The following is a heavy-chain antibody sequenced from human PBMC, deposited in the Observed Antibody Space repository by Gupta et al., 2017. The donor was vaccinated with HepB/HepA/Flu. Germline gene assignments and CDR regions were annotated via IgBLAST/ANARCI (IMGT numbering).Heavy chain of an antibody. CDR2: INPSGGST. CDR3: ARDRRDFSGDGYNGLNAFDI. CDR1: GYTFTSYY. J-gene: IGHJ3*02. Sequence: QVQLVQSGAEVTKPGASVKVSCKASGYTFTSYYMHWVRQAPGNGLEWMGIINPSGGSTSYAQKFQGRVTMTRDTSTSTVYMELSSLRSEDTAVYYCARDRRDFSGDGYNGLNAFDIWGQGTMVTVSS. V-gene: IGHV1-46*01. D-gene: IGHD5-24*01.